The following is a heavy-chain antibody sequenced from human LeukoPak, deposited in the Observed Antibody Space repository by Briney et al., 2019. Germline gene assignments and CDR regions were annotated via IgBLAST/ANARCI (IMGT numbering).Heavy chain of an antibody. V-gene: IGHV3-49*04. CDR3: SRPDY. CDR2: IRSKAYGGTT. J-gene: IGHJ4*02. CDR1: GFAFGDYA. Sequence: PGGSLRLSCTASGFAFGDYAMSWVRQAPGKGLEWVGFIRSKAYGGTTEYAASVKGRFTISRDDSKSIAYLQMNSLKTEDTAVYYCSRPDYWGQGSLVTVSS.